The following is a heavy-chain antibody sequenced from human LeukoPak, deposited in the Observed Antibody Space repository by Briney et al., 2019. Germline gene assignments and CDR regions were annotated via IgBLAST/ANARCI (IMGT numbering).Heavy chain of an antibody. CDR1: GYTFTSYY. CDR3: ARGRSPDQLPHTYFDY. V-gene: IGHV1-46*01. J-gene: IGHJ4*02. CDR2: INPSGGST. D-gene: IGHD2-2*01. Sequence: GASVKVSCKASGYTFTSYYMHWVRQAPGQGLEWMGIINPSGGSTSYAQKFQGRVTMTRDTSTSTVYMELSSLRSEDTAVYYCARGRSPDQLPHTYFDYWGQGTLVTVSS.